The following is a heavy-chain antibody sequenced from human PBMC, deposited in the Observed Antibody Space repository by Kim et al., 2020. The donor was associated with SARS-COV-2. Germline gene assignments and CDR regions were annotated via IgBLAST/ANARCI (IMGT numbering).Heavy chain of an antibody. CDR3: ARGAPYCSSTSCSAFDY. Sequence: GGSLRLSCAASGFTFDDYGMSWVRQAPGKGLEWVSGINWNGGSTGYADSVKGRFTISRDNAKNSLYLQMNSLRAEDTALYHCARGAPYCSSTSCSAFDYWGQGTLVTVSS. V-gene: IGHV3-20*01. J-gene: IGHJ4*02. CDR2: INWNGGST. CDR1: GFTFDDYG. D-gene: IGHD2-2*01.